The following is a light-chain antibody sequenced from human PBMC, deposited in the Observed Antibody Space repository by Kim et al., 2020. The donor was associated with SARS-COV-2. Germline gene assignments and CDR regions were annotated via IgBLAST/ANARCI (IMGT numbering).Light chain of an antibody. J-gene: IGKJ1*01. Sequence: AAVGDRVTITCRAIQSISSYLNWYQQKPGKARKLLIYSASSLQSGVPSRFSGSGSGTDFTLTISSLQPEDFATYYCQQSYSTPRTFGQGTKVDI. V-gene: IGKV1-39*01. CDR3: QQSYSTPRT. CDR2: SAS. CDR1: QSISSY.